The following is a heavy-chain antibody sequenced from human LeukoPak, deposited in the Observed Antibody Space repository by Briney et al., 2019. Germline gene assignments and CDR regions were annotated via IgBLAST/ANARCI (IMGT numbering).Heavy chain of an antibody. CDR1: GYTFTGYH. CDR2: IDASGTDT. J-gene: IGHJ4*02. Sequence: GGSLRLSCGDSGYTFTGYHMNWVRQAPGKGLEWVSTIDASGTDTYYPDSVKGRFTISRDNSKNTLYLQMNSLRAEDTAVYFCARSARGAAKSPGFDFWGREAWSPSPQ. CDR3: ARSARGAAKSPGFDF. D-gene: IGHD3-10*01. V-gene: IGHV3-23*05.